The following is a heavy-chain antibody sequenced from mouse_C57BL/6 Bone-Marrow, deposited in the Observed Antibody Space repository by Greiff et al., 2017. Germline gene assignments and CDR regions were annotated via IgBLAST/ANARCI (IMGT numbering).Heavy chain of an antibody. CDR1: GYTFTSYW. J-gene: IGHJ2*01. Sequence: HVQLQQPGTELVKPGASVKLSCKASGYTFTSYWMHWVKQRPGQGLEWIGNINPSNGGTNYNEKFNSKATLTVDTSSSTAYMQLSSLTSEDSAVYYCARFGDSNYLDYFDYWGQGTTLTVSS. CDR3: ARFGDSNYLDYFDY. V-gene: IGHV1-53*01. D-gene: IGHD2-5*01. CDR2: INPSNGGT.